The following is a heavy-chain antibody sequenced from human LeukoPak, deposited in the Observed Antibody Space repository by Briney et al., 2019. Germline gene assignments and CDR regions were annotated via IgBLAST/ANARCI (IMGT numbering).Heavy chain of an antibody. J-gene: IGHJ4*02. Sequence: PGGSLRLSCAASGFTVSSNYMSWVRQAPGKGLEWVSVIYSGGSTYYADSVKGRFTISRDNSKNTLYLQMNSLRAEDTAVYYCARASSGSYPYFDYWGQGTLVTVSS. D-gene: IGHD1-26*01. CDR3: ARASSGSYPYFDY. CDR2: IYSGGST. CDR1: GFTVSSNY. V-gene: IGHV3-66*01.